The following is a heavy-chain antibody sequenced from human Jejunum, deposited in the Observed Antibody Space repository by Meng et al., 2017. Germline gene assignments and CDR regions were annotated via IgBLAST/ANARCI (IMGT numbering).Heavy chain of an antibody. Sequence: QVKLQQWGAGLLKHSETLSLTCAVYGGSISDYYWTWIRQPPGKGLEWIGEINDSGSTNYNPSLKSRVTISVGTSKSQFYLRVSSVTAADTAVYYCARGNEYSNYGADFWGQGTLVTVSS. J-gene: IGHJ4*02. D-gene: IGHD4-11*01. V-gene: IGHV4-34*01. CDR3: ARGNEYSNYGADF. CDR2: INDSGST. CDR1: GGSISDYY.